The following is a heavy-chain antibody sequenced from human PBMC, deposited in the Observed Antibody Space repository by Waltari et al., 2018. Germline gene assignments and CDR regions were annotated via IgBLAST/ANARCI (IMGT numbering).Heavy chain of an antibody. J-gene: IGHJ4*02. CDR3: TAGVTTL. CDR1: GISFSSYS. Sequence: EVQLVESGGGLVRPGGSLRLSCVGSGISFSSYSMNWVRQAPGKSLEWVSGMSVSSGQIDYADSVKGRFPISRDNANKSLYLQMNSLGAEDTAVYYCTAGVTTLWGQGTLVTVSS. V-gene: IGHV3-21*02. CDR2: MSVSSGQI. D-gene: IGHD4-17*01.